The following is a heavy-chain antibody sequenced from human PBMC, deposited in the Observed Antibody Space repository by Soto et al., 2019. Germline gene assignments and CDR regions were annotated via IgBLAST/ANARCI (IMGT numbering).Heavy chain of an antibody. D-gene: IGHD3-22*01. V-gene: IGHV3-49*04. Sequence: PGGSLRLSCTASGFTCGDYAMSWVRQAPGKGLEWVGFIRSKAYGGTTEYAASVKGRFTISRDDSKRIAYLQMNSLKNEDTAVYYCTRERLYYDSSGYRPRPLLDAFDIWGQGTMVTVSS. CDR3: TRERLYYDSSGYRPRPLLDAFDI. CDR1: GFTCGDYA. CDR2: IRSKAYGGTT. J-gene: IGHJ3*02.